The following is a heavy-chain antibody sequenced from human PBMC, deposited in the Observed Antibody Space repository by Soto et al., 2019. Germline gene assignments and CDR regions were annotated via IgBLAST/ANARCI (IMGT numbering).Heavy chain of an antibody. CDR1: GGSISSYY. D-gene: IGHD1-26*01. J-gene: IGHJ4*02. Sequence: PSETLSLTCTVSGGSISSYYWSWIRQPPGKGLEWIGYIYYSGSTNYNPSLKSRVTISVDTSKNQFSLKLSSVTAADTAVYYCARGLISDGSSHDYWGQGTLVTVSS. V-gene: IGHV4-59*01. CDR3: ARGLISDGSSHDY. CDR2: IYYSGST.